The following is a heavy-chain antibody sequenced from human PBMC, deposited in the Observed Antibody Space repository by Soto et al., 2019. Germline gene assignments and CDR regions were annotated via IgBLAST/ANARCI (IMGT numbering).Heavy chain of an antibody. V-gene: IGHV1-46*03. CDR1: GYTFTSYY. CDR2: INPSGGST. D-gene: IGHD3-3*01. J-gene: IGHJ4*02. CDR3: ARGTVWSGSLGYYFDY. Sequence: GASVKVSCKASGYTFTSYYMHWVRQAPGLGLEWMGIINPSGGSTSYALKFQGRVTMTRDTSTSTVYMELSSLRSEDTAVYYCARGTVWSGSLGYYFDYWGQGTLVTVSS.